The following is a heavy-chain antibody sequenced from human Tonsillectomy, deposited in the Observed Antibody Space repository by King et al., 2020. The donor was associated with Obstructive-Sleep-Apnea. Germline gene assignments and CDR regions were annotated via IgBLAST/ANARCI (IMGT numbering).Heavy chain of an antibody. CDR1: GYTFTSYA. J-gene: IGHJ3*02. D-gene: IGHD5-18*01. CDR3: ARVTAMARGAFDI. Sequence: QLVQSGAEVKKPGASVKVSCKASGYTFTSYAMHWVRQAPGQRLEWMGWINAGNGNTKYSQKFQGRVTITRDTSASTAYMELSSLRSEDTAVYYCARVTAMARGAFDIWGQGTMVTVSS. V-gene: IGHV1-3*01. CDR2: INAGNGNT.